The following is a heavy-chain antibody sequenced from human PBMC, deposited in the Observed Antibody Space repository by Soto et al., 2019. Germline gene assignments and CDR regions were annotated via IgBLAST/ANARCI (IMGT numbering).Heavy chain of an antibody. Sequence: PGGSLRLSCAASGFTFSSYAMSWVRQAPGKGLEWVSAISGSGGSTYYADSVKGRFTISRDNSKNTLYLQMNGLRAEDTAVYYCAKDLLREYLPAAASYRGQGTLVTVSS. CDR2: ISGSGGST. CDR3: AKDLLREYLPAAASY. D-gene: IGHD2-2*01. CDR1: GFTFSSYA. J-gene: IGHJ4*02. V-gene: IGHV3-23*01.